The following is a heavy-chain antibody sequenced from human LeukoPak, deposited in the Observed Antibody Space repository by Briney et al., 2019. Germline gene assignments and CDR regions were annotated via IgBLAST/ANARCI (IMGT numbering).Heavy chain of an antibody. D-gene: IGHD4-17*01. Sequence: GALVLSCAASGFIANNKYMSWVRPAPGKGLEWVSKIRSDGTTDYADAVKGRFTISRDGSKNTLYLQMNSLRVEDTAVYSCARRRGGYGEGELDYWGQGTLVTVSS. V-gene: IGHV3-66*04. CDR1: GFIANNKY. CDR3: ARRRGGYGEGELDY. J-gene: IGHJ4*02. CDR2: IRSDGTT.